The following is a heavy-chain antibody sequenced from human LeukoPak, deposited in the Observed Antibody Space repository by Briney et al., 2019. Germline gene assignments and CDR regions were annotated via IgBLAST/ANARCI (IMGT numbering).Heavy chain of an antibody. V-gene: IGHV3-64D*06. D-gene: IGHD5-12*01. CDR3: VRTYDENPLGWFDP. CDR2: ISINGGST. J-gene: IGHJ5*02. Sequence: GGSLRLSCSASGTAFRTYAMHWVRQPPGKGLYYVSAISINGGSTYYADSVRGRFTISRDNSKNSLYLQMSSLRPDDTAVYYCVRTYDENPLGWFDPWGQGTLVTVSS. CDR1: GTAFRTYA.